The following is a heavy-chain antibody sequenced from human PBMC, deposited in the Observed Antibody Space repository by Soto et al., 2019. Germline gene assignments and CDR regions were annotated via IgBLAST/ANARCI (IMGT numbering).Heavy chain of an antibody. D-gene: IGHD6-19*01. V-gene: IGHV3-30*18. CDR2: ISYDGSNK. CDR3: AKDRGYSSGWSLGDFDY. J-gene: IGHJ4*02. CDR1: GFTFSSYG. Sequence: GGSLRLSCAASGFTFSSYGMHWVRQAPGKGLEWVAVISYDGSNKYYADSVKGRFTISRDNSKNTLYLQMNSLRAEDTAVYYCAKDRGYSSGWSLGDFDYWGQGTLVTVSS.